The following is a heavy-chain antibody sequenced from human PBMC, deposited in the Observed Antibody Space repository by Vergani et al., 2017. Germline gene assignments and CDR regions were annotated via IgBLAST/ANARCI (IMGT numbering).Heavy chain of an antibody. D-gene: IGHD6-19*01. V-gene: IGHV1-69*04. J-gene: IGHJ4*02. CDR2: IIPILDIA. CDR3: AATPGIAVAGTILGY. Sequence: QVQLVQSGAEVKKPGSSVKVSCKASGGTFSSYAISWVRQAPGQGLEWMGRIIPILDIANYAQKFQGRVTITADKSTSTTYMELSSLRSEDTAVYYCAATPGIAVAGTILGYWGQGTLVTVSS. CDR1: GGTFSSYA.